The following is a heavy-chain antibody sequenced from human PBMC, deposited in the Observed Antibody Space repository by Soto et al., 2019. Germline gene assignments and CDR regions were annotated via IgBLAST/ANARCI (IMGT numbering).Heavy chain of an antibody. J-gene: IGHJ4*02. CDR1: GYSFGNYW. CDR3: ARPGPIPYYFDY. CDR2: IHPGNSGT. V-gene: IGHV5-51*01. D-gene: IGHD2-2*02. Sequence: PGESLKISCKGSGYSFGNYWIGWVRQKPGKGLEWMGIIHPGNSGTRYSPSLQGQVTISADQSISTAYLQWTSLKASDTAMYYCARPGPIPYYFDYRGQGTLVTVSS.